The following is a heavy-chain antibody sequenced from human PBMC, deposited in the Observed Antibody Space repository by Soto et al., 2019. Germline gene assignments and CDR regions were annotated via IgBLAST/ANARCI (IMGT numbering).Heavy chain of an antibody. J-gene: IGHJ4*02. Sequence: SVKVSCKASGGTFTSYTVYWVRQAPGQGLEWVGGLIPMFDIVNYAEGFRGRVMITADEATNTASMELSSLTSADTAVYFCARSLGRHPSETPRGPCFGAGSLLPFDHWGQGTPVTVSS. CDR3: ARSLGRHPSETPRGPCFGAGSLLPFDH. D-gene: IGHD2-15*01. CDR1: GGTFTSYT. V-gene: IGHV1-69*13. CDR2: LIPMFDIV.